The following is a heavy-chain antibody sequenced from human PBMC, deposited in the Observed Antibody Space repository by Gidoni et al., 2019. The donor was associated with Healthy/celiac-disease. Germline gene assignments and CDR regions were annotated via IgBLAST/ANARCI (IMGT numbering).Heavy chain of an antibody. J-gene: IGHJ3*02. Sequence: QVQLQESGPGLVKPSETLSLTCTVSGGSISSYYWSWIRQPPGKGLEWIGYIYYSGSTNYNPSLKSRVTISVDTSQNQFSLKLSSVTAADTAVYYCARAYYDSSGYYYRHAFDIWGQGTMVTVSS. CDR1: GGSISSYY. CDR2: IYYSGST. D-gene: IGHD3-22*01. V-gene: IGHV4-59*08. CDR3: ARAYYDSSGYYYRHAFDI.